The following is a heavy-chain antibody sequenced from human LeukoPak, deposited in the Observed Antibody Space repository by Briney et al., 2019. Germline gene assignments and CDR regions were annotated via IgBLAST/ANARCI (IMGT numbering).Heavy chain of an antibody. D-gene: IGHD6-13*01. CDR3: AIYITTAADY. CDR1: GGSFSSSTYH. J-gene: IGHJ4*02. Sequence: SETLSLTCTVSGGSFSSSTYHGGWIRQPPGKGLEWIGTIFYTGSTYYYNPSPKSRVTISVDTSKNQFSLKLTSVTAADTAVYYCAIYITTAADYWGQGTLVTVSS. V-gene: IGHV4-39*01. CDR2: IFYTGSTY.